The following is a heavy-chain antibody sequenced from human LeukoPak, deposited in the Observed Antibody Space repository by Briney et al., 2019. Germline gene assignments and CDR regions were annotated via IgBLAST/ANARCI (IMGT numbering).Heavy chain of an antibody. CDR3: ANSYYYDSSGYYPLDY. D-gene: IGHD3-22*01. CDR1: GGTFSSYA. V-gene: IGHV1-69*13. Sequence: ASVKVSCKASGGTFSSYAISWVRQAPGQGLEWMGGIIPIFGTANYAQKFQGRVTITADESTSTAYMELSSLRSEDTAVYYCANSYYYDSSGYYPLDYWGQGTLVTVSS. CDR2: IIPIFGTA. J-gene: IGHJ4*02.